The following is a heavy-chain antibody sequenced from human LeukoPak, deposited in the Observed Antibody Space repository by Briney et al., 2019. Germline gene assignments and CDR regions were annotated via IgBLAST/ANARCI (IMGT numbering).Heavy chain of an antibody. D-gene: IGHD3-22*01. Sequence: SETLSLTCIVSGGSISSYYWSWIRQPPGKGLEWIGYIYYSGSTNYNPSLKSRVTISVDTSKNQFSLKLSSVTAADTAVYYCARDHVYYDSSGYDYGMDVWGQGTTVTVSS. CDR1: GGSISSYY. J-gene: IGHJ6*02. V-gene: IGHV4-59*12. CDR3: ARDHVYYDSSGYDYGMDV. CDR2: IYYSGST.